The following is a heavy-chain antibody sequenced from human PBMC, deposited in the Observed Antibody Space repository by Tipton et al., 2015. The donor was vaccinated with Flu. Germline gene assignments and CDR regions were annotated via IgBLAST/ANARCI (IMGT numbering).Heavy chain of an antibody. CDR2: IFPGDSET. V-gene: IGHV5-51*01. Sequence: VQLVQSGAEVKKPGESLKISCKASGYSFAKHWIGWVRQMPGKGLEWMGIIFPGDSETKYSPSFQGQVTISADESISTAYLQWSSLKASDTAMYYCARPGYCTDGVCFTGGAYWGQGTLVTVSS. CDR3: ARPGYCTDGVCFTGGAY. CDR1: GYSFAKHW. J-gene: IGHJ4*02. D-gene: IGHD2-8*01.